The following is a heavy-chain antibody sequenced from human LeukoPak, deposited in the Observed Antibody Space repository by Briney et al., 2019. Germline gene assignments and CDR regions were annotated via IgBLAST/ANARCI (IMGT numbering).Heavy chain of an antibody. J-gene: IGHJ5*02. CDR2: IYTSGST. V-gene: IGHV4-4*07. Sequence: SETLSLTCTVSGGSISSYYWSWIRQPAGKGLEWIGRIYTSGSTNYNPSLKSRVTISVDTSKNQFSLKLSSVTAADTAVYYCARGIAAAAPFYWFDPWGQGTLVTVSS. D-gene: IGHD6-13*01. CDR1: GGSISSYY. CDR3: ARGIAAAAPFYWFDP.